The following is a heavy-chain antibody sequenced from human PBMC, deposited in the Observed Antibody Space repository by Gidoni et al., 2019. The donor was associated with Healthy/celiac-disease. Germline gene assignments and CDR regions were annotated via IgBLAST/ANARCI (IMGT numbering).Heavy chain of an antibody. D-gene: IGHD3-3*01. J-gene: IGHJ4*02. Sequence: EVQLVESGGGLVQPGGSLSLSHAASGFTFSSYWMSWVRQAPGKGLEWVANIKQDGSEKYYVDSVKGRFTISRDNAKNSLYLQMNSLRAEDTAVYYCARVPDFWSGYWYFDYWGQGTLVTVSS. V-gene: IGHV3-7*01. CDR2: IKQDGSEK. CDR3: ARVPDFWSGYWYFDY. CDR1: GFTFSSYW.